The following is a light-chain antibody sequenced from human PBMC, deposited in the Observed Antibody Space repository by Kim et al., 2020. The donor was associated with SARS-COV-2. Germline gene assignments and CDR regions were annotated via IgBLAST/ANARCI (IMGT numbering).Light chain of an antibody. CDR1: ALPKQY. CDR2: KDS. J-gene: IGLJ2*01. Sequence: PGTTARITCSGDALPKQYAYWYQQKPGQAPVLVIYKDSERPSGIPERFSGSSSGTTVTLTISGVQAEDEADYYCQSADSSGTYPVVFGGGTQLTVL. CDR3: QSADSSGTYPVV. V-gene: IGLV3-25*03.